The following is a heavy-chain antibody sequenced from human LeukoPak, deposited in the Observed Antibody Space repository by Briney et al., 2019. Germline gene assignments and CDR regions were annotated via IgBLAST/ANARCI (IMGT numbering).Heavy chain of an antibody. D-gene: IGHD1-26*01. Sequence: GRSLRLSCAASGFTFSNYGMHWVRQAPGKGLEWVALISYDGTNEYYTDSVKGRFTISRDNSKNSLYLEMNSLRAEDTAVYYCARGVLTQWELPYFDYWGQGTLVTVSS. CDR1: GFTFSNYG. CDR3: ARGVLTQWELPYFDY. CDR2: ISYDGTNE. J-gene: IGHJ4*02. V-gene: IGHV3-30*03.